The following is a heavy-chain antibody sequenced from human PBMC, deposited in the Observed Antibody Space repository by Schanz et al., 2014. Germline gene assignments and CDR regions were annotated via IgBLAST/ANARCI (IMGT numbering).Heavy chain of an antibody. J-gene: IGHJ6*03. CDR1: GGTFSSYT. V-gene: IGHV1-69*02. CDR3: AGTYCSSTSCYTGYYYMDV. Sequence: QVQLVQSGAEVKKPGSSVKVSCKASGGTFSSYTISWVRQAPGQGLEWMGRIISILGIPNYAQKFQGRVTFTADKSTSTAYMELTRLRSEDTAVYYCAGTYCSSTSCYTGYYYMDVWGKGTTVTVSS. CDR2: IISILGIP. D-gene: IGHD2-2*02.